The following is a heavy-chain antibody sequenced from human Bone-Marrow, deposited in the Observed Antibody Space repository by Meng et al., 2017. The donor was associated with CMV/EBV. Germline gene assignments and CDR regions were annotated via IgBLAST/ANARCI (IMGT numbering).Heavy chain of an antibody. CDR2: ISAYNGNT. V-gene: IGHV1-18*01. D-gene: IGHD6-6*01. CDR3: ARGMFPASSGDY. Sequence: ASVKVSCKASGYTFNSFGVTWVRQAPGQRLEWMGWISAYNGNTNYAQKFQGRVTMTTDTSTSTAYMEVRSLRSDDTAVYFCARGMFPASSGDYWAQGTLVTVSS. J-gene: IGHJ4*02. CDR1: GYTFNSFG.